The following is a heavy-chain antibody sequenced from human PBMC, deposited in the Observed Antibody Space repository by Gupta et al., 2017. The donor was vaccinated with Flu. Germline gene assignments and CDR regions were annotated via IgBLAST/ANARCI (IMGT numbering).Heavy chain of an antibody. CDR3: ARSQCGGDCYDDY. CDR1: GFTFNIHG. Sequence: QAQLVESGGGVVRPGIPRRSPGLASGFTFNIHGMHWARQAPGKGLEWLALISYDGTYKYFADSVRGRFTISRDNTENTVFLQMNSLRAEDTAVYYCARSQCGGDCYDDYWGQGTLVTVSS. V-gene: IGHV3-30*03. J-gene: IGHJ4*02. CDR2: ISYDGTYK. D-gene: IGHD2-21*02.